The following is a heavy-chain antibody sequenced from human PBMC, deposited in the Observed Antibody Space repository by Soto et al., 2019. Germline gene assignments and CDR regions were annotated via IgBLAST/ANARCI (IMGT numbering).Heavy chain of an antibody. CDR1: GGSISSYY. CDR3: ARGISARSLVVDS. J-gene: IGHJ4*02. Sequence: SETLSLTCTVAGGSISSYYWSWIRPPPGKGLEWIGYIYHSGSTNYNPSLKSRFTITRDDAKNSLFLEMKSLGAEDTAVYYCARGISARSLVVDSWGRGTLVTVSS. D-gene: IGHD2-21*01. V-gene: IGHV4-4*08. CDR2: IYHSGST.